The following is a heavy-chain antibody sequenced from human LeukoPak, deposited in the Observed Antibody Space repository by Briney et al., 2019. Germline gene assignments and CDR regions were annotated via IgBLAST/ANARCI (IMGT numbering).Heavy chain of an antibody. J-gene: IGHJ4*02. CDR1: GDSISNFY. Sequence: SETLSLTCTVSGDSISNFYWSWIRQPAGKGLEWIGRIYTSGTTNYNPSLKSRVTISVDTSKNQFSLKLSSVTAADTAVYYCATGLQSSWYRPVFDYWGQGTLVTVSS. CDR2: IYTSGTT. D-gene: IGHD6-13*01. CDR3: ATGLQSSWYRPVFDY. V-gene: IGHV4-4*07.